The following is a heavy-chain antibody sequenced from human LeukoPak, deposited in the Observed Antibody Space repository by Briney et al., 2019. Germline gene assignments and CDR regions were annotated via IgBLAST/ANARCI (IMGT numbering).Heavy chain of an antibody. CDR3: VTRYSSGWYDY. CDR1: GFIFNSYV. Sequence: GGSLRLSCAASGFIFNSYVMTWVRQAPGKGLEWVSALSSSGGSTYYADSVKGRFTISRDNSKNTLYLQMSTLRAEDTAVYYCVTRYSSGWYDYWGQGTLVTVSS. J-gene: IGHJ4*02. V-gene: IGHV3-23*01. D-gene: IGHD6-19*01. CDR2: LSSSGGST.